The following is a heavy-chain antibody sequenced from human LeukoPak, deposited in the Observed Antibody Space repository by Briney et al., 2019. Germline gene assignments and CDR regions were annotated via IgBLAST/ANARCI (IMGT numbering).Heavy chain of an antibody. CDR3: AKDRLLWFGESYYGMDV. D-gene: IGHD3-10*01. V-gene: IGHV3-21*01. CDR1: GFTFSSYS. J-gene: IGHJ6*02. CDR2: ISSSSSYI. Sequence: PGGSLRLSCAASGFTFSSYSMNWVRQAPGKGLEWVSSISSSSSYIYYADSVKGRFTISRDNSKNTLYLQMNSLRAEDTAVYYCAKDRLLWFGESYYGMDVWGQGTTVTVSS.